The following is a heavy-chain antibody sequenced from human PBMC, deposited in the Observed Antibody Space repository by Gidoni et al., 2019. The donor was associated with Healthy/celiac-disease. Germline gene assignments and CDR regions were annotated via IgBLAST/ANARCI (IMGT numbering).Heavy chain of an antibody. V-gene: IGHV3-9*01. J-gene: IGHJ6*02. CDR2: ISWNSGSI. CDR3: AKETSIAARQGEPYYYYGMDV. D-gene: IGHD6-6*01. CDR1: GFTFDDYA. Sequence: EVQLVESGGGLVQPGRSLRLSCAASGFTFDDYAMHWVRQAPGKGLEWVSGISWNSGSIGYADSVKGRFTISRDNAKNSLYLQMNSLRAEDTALYYCAKETSIAARQGEPYYYYGMDVWGQGTTVTVSS.